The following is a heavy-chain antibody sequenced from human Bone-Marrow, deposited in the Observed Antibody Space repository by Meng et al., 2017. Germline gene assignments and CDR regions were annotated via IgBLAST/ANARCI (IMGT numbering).Heavy chain of an antibody. J-gene: IGHJ5*02. CDR2: IYYSGST. D-gene: IGHD1-1*01. CDR1: GGSISTRSYY. CDR3: ATSNALPALNCFDP. Sequence: QQMESGHGLVKPVGTFSIRCSVSGGSISTRSYYWGWCRQPAGKGLEWIGNIYYSGSTYYTPYINSRVTISVDTSKNQFSMKLSSVTAADTALYYCATSNALPALNCFDPWGRGTLVTVSS. V-gene: IGHV4-39*07.